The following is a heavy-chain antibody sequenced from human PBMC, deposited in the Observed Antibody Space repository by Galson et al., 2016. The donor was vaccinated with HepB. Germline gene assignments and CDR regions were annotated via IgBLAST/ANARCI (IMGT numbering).Heavy chain of an antibody. CDR2: INGDGSST. D-gene: IGHD2-15*01. Sequence: SLRLSCAASGFTFSKYWMHWVRQAPGKGLVWVSRINGDGSSTAYADSVKGRFTISRDNAKNTLYLQMNSLRAEDTAMYYCAILSVDVVVETNGMDVWGHGTTVTVSS. CDR1: GFTFSKYW. J-gene: IGHJ6*02. CDR3: AILSVDVVVETNGMDV. V-gene: IGHV3-74*01.